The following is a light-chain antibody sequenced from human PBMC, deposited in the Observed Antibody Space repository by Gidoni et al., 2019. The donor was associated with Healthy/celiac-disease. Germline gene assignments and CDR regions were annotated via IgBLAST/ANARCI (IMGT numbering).Light chain of an antibody. CDR3: CSSAGSWV. V-gene: IGLV2-23*02. J-gene: IGLJ3*02. CDR1: SSDVGSYNL. CDR2: EVS. Sequence: QSARTQPASVSGSPGQSITISCTGTSSDVGSYNLVAWYKQHPGKAPILMIYEVSKRPSGVSTRFSGSKSGNTASLTISVLQAEDEADYYCCSSAGSWVFGGGTTLTVL.